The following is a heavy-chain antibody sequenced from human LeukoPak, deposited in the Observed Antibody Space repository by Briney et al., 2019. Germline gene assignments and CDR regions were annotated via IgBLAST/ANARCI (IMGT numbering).Heavy chain of an antibody. CDR2: IYYSGST. J-gene: IGHJ5*02. D-gene: IGHD1-26*01. Sequence: SETLSLTCTVSGGSISSYYWGWIRQPPGKGLEWIGYIYYSGSTNYNPSLKSRVTISVDTSKNQFSLKLSSVTAADTAVYYCARHLSTPGGAGGWFDPWGQGTLVTVSS. V-gene: IGHV4-59*08. CDR3: ARHLSTPGGAGGWFDP. CDR1: GGSISSYY.